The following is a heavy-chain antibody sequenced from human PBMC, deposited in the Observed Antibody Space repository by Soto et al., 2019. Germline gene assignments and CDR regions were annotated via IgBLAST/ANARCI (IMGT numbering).Heavy chain of an antibody. Sequence: EVQLAESGGGLAQPGGSLRLSCAASGFTLSGYAMDWVRQAPGKGLEYVSGISSNGVGTYYANSVQGRFTISRDNSKNTVYRQMGSLRPDDMAVYYCARRARPDFYYMDVWGKGTTVTVSS. CDR3: ARRARPDFYYMDV. CDR2: ISSNGVGT. D-gene: IGHD6-6*01. J-gene: IGHJ6*03. V-gene: IGHV3-64*01. CDR1: GFTLSGYA.